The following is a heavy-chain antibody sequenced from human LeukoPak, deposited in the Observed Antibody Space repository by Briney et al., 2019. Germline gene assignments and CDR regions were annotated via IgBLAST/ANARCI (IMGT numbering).Heavy chain of an antibody. CDR1: GFTFSSYD. J-gene: IGHJ3*02. CDR3: ARQGPSSGYWGDAFDI. CDR2: IGTAGDT. D-gene: IGHD3-22*01. V-gene: IGHV3-13*04. Sequence: PGGSLRLSCAASGFTFSSYDMHWVRQATGKGLEWVSAIGTAGDTYYPGSVKGRFTISRENAKNSLYLQMNSLRAGDTAVYYCARQGPSSGYWGDAFDIWGQGTMVTVSS.